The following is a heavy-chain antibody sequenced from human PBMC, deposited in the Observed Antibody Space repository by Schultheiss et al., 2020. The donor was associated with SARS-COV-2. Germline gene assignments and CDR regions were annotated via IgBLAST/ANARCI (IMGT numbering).Heavy chain of an antibody. CDR3: AREGAVADQNFDY. CDR2: INPNSGGT. Sequence: ASVKVSCKASGYTFTGYYMHWVRQAPGQGLEWMGWINPNSGGTNYAQKFQGRVTMTRDTSISTAYMELSRLRSDDTAVYYCAREGAVADQNFDYWGQGTLVTVSS. J-gene: IGHJ4*02. D-gene: IGHD6-19*01. CDR1: GYTFTGYY. V-gene: IGHV1-2*02.